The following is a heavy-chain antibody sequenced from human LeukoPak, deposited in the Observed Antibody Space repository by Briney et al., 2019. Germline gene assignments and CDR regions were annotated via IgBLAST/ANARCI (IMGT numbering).Heavy chain of an antibody. D-gene: IGHD3-10*01. Sequence: PSETLSLTCTVSGGSVSSGSYYWSWIRQPPGKGLEWIGYIYYSGSAKYNPSLKSRVTISVDTSKNQFSLKLTSVTAADMAVYYCVRGFGDWGLSWFDPWGQGTLVTVSS. J-gene: IGHJ5*02. V-gene: IGHV4-61*01. CDR3: VRGFGDWGLSWFDP. CDR2: IYYSGSA. CDR1: GGSVSSGSYY.